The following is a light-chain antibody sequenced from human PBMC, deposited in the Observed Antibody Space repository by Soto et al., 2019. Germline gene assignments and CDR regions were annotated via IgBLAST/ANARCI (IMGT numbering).Light chain of an antibody. Sequence: VVMNQSPLSMPVTLGEPASISCRSNQSLVHSDGIAYFSWFQQRPGRSPRRXXYKVSNRDSGVPARFSVSGSGTDFALKISRVEDEDVGVYDCMQGTHWTITFGQGTRLEIK. CDR1: QSLVHSDGIAY. V-gene: IGKV2-30*02. CDR3: MQGTHWTIT. J-gene: IGKJ5*01. CDR2: KVS.